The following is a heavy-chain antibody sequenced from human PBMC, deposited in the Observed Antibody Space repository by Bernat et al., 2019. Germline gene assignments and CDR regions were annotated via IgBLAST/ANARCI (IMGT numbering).Heavy chain of an antibody. J-gene: IGHJ6*02. CDR3: ARLWSGSYPPGRYYYGMDV. V-gene: IGHV4-39*01. CDR1: GGSISSSSYY. CDR2: IYYSGST. D-gene: IGHD1-26*01. Sequence: QLQLQESGPGLVKPSETLSLTCTVSGGSISSSSYYWGWIRQPPGKGLEWIGSIYYSGSTYYNPSLKSRVTISVDTSKNQFSLKLSSVTAADTAVYCCARLWSGSYPPGRYYYGMDVWGQGTTVTVSS.